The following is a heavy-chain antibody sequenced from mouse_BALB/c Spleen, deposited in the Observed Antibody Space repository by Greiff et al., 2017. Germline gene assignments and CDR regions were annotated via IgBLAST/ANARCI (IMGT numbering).Heavy chain of an antibody. CDR2: ISSGSSTI. CDR3: ARGYRAMDY. CDR1: GFTFSSFG. Sequence: EVQLVESGGGLVQPGGSRKLSCAASGFTFSSFGMHWVRQAPEKGLEWVAYISSGSSTIYYADTVKGRFTISRDNPKNTLFLQMTSLRSEDTAMYYCARGYRAMDYWGQGTSVTVSS. D-gene: IGHD2-14*01. V-gene: IGHV5-17*02. J-gene: IGHJ4*01.